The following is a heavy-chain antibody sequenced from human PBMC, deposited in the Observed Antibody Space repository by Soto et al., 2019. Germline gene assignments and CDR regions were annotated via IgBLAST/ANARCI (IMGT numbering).Heavy chain of an antibody. D-gene: IGHD6-6*01. CDR2: ISYSGTS. Sequence: QVQLQESGPGLVKPSGTLSLTCAVSGGSISSSHWWTWVRQSPGKGLEYIGEISYSGTSNSNPSLKSRVTLSVDRSNNHCSRSLTSVTAADTSVYYCARVVLSVTHYAYDEWSQGKPVIVSS. CDR3: ARVVLSVTHYAYDE. V-gene: IGHV4-4*02. CDR1: GGSISSSHW. J-gene: IGHJ3*01.